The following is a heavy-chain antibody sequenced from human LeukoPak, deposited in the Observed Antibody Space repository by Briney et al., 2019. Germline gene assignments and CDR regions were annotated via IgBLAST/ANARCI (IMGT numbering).Heavy chain of an antibody. Sequence: GGSLRLSCAASGITFGNNWMHWVRQGPGKGLVWISRINSDGGGAIYADSVKGRFTVSRDNAKNALYLQMNSLRAEDTAVYYRARDVPHNWFDTWGQGTLVTVSS. J-gene: IGHJ5*02. CDR2: INSDGGGA. CDR1: GITFGNNW. CDR3: ARDVPHNWFDT. V-gene: IGHV3-74*01.